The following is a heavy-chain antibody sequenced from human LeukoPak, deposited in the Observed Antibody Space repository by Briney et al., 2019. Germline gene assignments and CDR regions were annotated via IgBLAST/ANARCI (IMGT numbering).Heavy chain of an antibody. CDR3: ARYYDFWSGYEEMPMSTGAFDI. D-gene: IGHD3-3*01. V-gene: IGHV4-59*08. Sequence: SETLSLTCTVSGGSISSYYWSWIRQPPGKGLEWIGYIYYSGSTYYNPSLKSRVTISVDTSKNQFSLKLSSVTAADTAVYYCARYYDFWSGYEEMPMSTGAFDIWGQGTMVTVSS. J-gene: IGHJ3*02. CDR1: GGSISSYY. CDR2: IYYSGST.